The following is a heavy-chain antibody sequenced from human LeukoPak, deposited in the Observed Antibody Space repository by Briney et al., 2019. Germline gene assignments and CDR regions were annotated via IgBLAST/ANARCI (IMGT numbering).Heavy chain of an antibody. CDR1: GYSISSGYY. V-gene: IGHV4-38-2*02. CDR2: IYHSGST. CDR3: ARVGCSGGSCYDY. Sequence: PSETLSLTCTVSGYSISSGYYWGWIRQPPGKGLEWIGSIYHSGSTYYNPSLKSRVTISVDTSKNQFSLKLSSVTAADTAVYYCARVGCSGGSCYDYWGQGTLVTVSS. D-gene: IGHD2-15*01. J-gene: IGHJ4*02.